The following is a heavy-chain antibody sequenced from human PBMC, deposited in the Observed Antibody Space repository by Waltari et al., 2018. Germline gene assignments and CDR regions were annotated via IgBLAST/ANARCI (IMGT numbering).Heavy chain of an antibody. CDR2: IYYSGST. Sequence: QLQLQESGPGLVKPSETLSLTCTVSGGSIRSSSSYWGWIRQPPGKGLEWIGSIYYSGSTYYNPSLKSRVTISVDTSKNQFSLKLSSVTAADTAVYYCARRRRSQLVRDYFDYWGQGTLVTVSS. CDR1: GGSIRSSSSY. D-gene: IGHD6-6*01. CDR3: ARRRRSQLVRDYFDY. V-gene: IGHV4-39*07. J-gene: IGHJ4*02.